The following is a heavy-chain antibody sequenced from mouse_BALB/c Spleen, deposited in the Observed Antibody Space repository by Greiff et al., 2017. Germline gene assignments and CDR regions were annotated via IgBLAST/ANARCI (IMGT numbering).Heavy chain of an antibody. CDR3: ANYGSSLYWYFDV. CDR2: ISYSGST. Sequence: EVKLQESGPSLVKPSQTLSLTCSVTGDSITSGYWNWIRKFPGNKLEYMGYISYSGSTYYNPSLKSRISITRDTSKNQYYLQLNSVTTEDTATYYCANYGSSLYWYFDVWGAGTTVTVSS. D-gene: IGHD1-1*01. CDR1: GDSITSGY. J-gene: IGHJ1*01. V-gene: IGHV3-8*02.